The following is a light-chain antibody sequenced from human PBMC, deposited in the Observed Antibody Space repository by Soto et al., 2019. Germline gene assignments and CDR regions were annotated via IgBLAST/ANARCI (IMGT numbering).Light chain of an antibody. CDR2: DVS. J-gene: IGLJ1*01. Sequence: QSVLTQPRSVSGSPGQSVTISCTGTSSDVGGYNYVSWYQQHQSKAPKLMIYDVSKRPSGVPDRLSGSKSGNTASLTISGLQAEDEADYYCCSYAGSPYVFGTGTKVTVL. V-gene: IGLV2-11*01. CDR3: CSYAGSPYV. CDR1: SSDVGGYNY.